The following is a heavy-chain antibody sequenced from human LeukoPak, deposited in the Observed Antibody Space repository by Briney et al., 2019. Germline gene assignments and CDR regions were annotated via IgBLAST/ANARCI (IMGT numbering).Heavy chain of an antibody. V-gene: IGHV3-33*01. D-gene: IGHD2-2*01. J-gene: IGHJ5*02. Sequence: QPGRSLRLSCAASGFTFSSYGMHWVRQAPGKGLEWVAVIWYDGSNKYYADSVKGRFTISRDNSKNTLYLQINSLRAEDTAVYYCARDQDIVVVPAADVWFDPWGQGTLVTVSS. CDR2: IWYDGSNK. CDR1: GFTFSSYG. CDR3: ARDQDIVVVPAADVWFDP.